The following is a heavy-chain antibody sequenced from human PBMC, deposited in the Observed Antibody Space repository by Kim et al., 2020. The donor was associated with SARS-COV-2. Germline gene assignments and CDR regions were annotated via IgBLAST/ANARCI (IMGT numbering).Heavy chain of an antibody. CDR1: GGSISRYY. CDR2: IYNSGSN. D-gene: IGHD6-13*01. CDR3: AKDEGSRWYGLDV. Sequence: SETLSLTCIVSGGSISRYYWSWIRQPAGKGLEWIGRIYNSGSNNYNPSLKSRVTMSVDTSKNHLSLKLSSVTAADTAVYYCAKDEGSRWYGLDVWGQGTTVTVSS. J-gene: IGHJ6*02. V-gene: IGHV4-4*07.